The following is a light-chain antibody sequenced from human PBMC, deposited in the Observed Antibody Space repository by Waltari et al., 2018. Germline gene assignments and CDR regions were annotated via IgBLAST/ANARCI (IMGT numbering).Light chain of an antibody. V-gene: IGLV2-14*01. J-gene: IGLJ3*02. Sequence: QSALTQPASVFASPGQSITISCTGTSSDGGFYIYVSWYLQLPGKAPQLIIYDVSERPLGVPDRFSGSKSGNTAALTISGLQAEDEADYYCNAYAGSSSWVFGGGTKLTVL. CDR2: DVS. CDR1: SSDGGFYIY. CDR3: NAYAGSSSWV.